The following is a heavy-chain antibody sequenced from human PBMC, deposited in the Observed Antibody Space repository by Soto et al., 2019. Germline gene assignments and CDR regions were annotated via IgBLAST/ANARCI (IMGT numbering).Heavy chain of an antibody. D-gene: IGHD3-22*01. J-gene: IGHJ3*02. CDR3: ARGSYYYDSSGSFGSDAFDI. Sequence: QVQLVQSGAEVKKPGSSVKVSCKASGGTFSSYAISWVRQAPGQGLEWMGGIIPIFGTANYAQKFQGRVTITADESTSTAYMELWSLRSEDTAVYYCARGSYYYDSSGSFGSDAFDIWGQGTMVTVSS. CDR1: GGTFSSYA. CDR2: IIPIFGTA. V-gene: IGHV1-69*12.